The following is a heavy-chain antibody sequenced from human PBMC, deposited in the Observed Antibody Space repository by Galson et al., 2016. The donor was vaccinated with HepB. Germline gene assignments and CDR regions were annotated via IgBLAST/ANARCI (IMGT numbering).Heavy chain of an antibody. Sequence: SLRLSCVASGFTFSSYGMHWVRQAPGQGLEWVAVIWYDGRNKQYAASVKGRFTISRDNSKNTLFLQVNSLRVEDTAVYYCARDLQGSGSLDDWGLGTVVTVSS. D-gene: IGHD3-10*01. CDR2: IWYDGRNK. V-gene: IGHV3-33*01. J-gene: IGHJ4*02. CDR3: ARDLQGSGSLDD. CDR1: GFTFSSYG.